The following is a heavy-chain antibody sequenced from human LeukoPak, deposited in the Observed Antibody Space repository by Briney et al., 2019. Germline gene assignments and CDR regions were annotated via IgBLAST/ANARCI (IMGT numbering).Heavy chain of an antibody. CDR1: GFTFSSYS. J-gene: IGHJ5*02. D-gene: IGHD3-22*01. Sequence: GGSLRLSCAASGFTFSSYSMTWVRQAPGKGLEWVSSISSSSSYIYYADSVKGRFTISRDNAKNSLYLQMNSLRAEDTAVYYRARDRSGYYDSRMNWFDPWGQGTLVTVSS. CDR3: ARDRSGYYDSRMNWFDP. V-gene: IGHV3-21*01. CDR2: ISSSSSYI.